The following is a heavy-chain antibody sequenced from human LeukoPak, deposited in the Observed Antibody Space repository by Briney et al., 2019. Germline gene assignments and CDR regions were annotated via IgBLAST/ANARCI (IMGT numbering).Heavy chain of an antibody. J-gene: IGHJ6*03. V-gene: IGHV3-7*03. CDR3: AKDGHYYYYMDV. CDR1: GFIFSNYW. Sequence: GGSLRLSCAASGFIFSNYWMSWVRQTPGKGLEWVANIKQDGSDKYYVDSVKGRFTISRDNAKNTLYLQMNSLRAEDTAVYYCAKDGHYYYYMDVWGKGTTVTVSS. CDR2: IKQDGSDK.